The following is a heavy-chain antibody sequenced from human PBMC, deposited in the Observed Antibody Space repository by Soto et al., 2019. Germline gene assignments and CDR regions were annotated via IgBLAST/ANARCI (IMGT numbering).Heavy chain of an antibody. CDR2: IYYSGST. D-gene: IGHD6-19*01. V-gene: IGHV4-59*01. CDR3: AISSGWYTHFDY. Sequence: PSETLSLTCTVSGGSISSYYWSWIRQPPGKGLEWTGYIYYSGSTNYNPSLKSRVTISVDTSKNQFSLKLSSVTAADTAVYYCAISSGWYTHFDYWGQGTLVTVSS. J-gene: IGHJ4*02. CDR1: GGSISSYY.